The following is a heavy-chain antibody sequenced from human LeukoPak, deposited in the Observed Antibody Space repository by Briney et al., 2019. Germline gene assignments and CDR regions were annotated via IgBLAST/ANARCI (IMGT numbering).Heavy chain of an antibody. D-gene: IGHD3-3*01. CDR2: IYSGGST. J-gene: IGHJ5*02. CDR3: ARGFWSGYYYNWFDP. V-gene: IGHV3-66*02. Sequence: GGSLRLSCAASGFTVSSYYMSWVRQAPGKGLEWVSVIYSGGSTSYADSVKGRFTIPRDNSKNTLYLQMNSLRGDDTAVYYCARGFWSGYYYNWFDPWGQGTLVTVSS. CDR1: GFTVSSYY.